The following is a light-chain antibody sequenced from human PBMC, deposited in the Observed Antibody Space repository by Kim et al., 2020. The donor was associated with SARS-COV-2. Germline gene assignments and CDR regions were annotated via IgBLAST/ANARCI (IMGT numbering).Light chain of an antibody. CDR2: GRN. CDR1: SLRSYY. V-gene: IGLV3-19*01. Sequence: SSELTQDPAVSVALGQTVRITCQGDSLRSYYASWYQQKPGQAPVLVIYGRNNRPSGIPDRFSVDTAGNTASLTITGAQAEDEADYYCKSRDSSGNVVFGGGTQLTVL. CDR3: KSRDSSGNVV. J-gene: IGLJ2*01.